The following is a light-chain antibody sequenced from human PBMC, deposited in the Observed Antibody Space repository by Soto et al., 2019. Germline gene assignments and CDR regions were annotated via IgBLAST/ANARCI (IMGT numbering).Light chain of an antibody. CDR3: SSFAGNNNLV. J-gene: IGLJ2*01. Sequence: QSALTQPPSASGSPGQSVTISCTGTSSDVGGYNYVSWYQRHPGKAPKLMISEVSKRPSGVPDRFSGSKSGNTASLTVSGIQAEDEADYYCSSFAGNNNLVFGGGTKLTFL. CDR1: SSDVGGYNY. CDR2: EVS. V-gene: IGLV2-8*01.